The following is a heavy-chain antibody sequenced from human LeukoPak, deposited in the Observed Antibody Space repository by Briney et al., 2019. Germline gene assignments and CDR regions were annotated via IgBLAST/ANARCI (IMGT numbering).Heavy chain of an antibody. Sequence: SETLSLTCTVSSGSISSYYWSWIRQPPGKGLEWIGYTYYSGSSNYNPSLKSRVTMSVDTSKKQFSLRVSSVTAADTAVYYCARTEYYFDHWGQGTLVTVSS. CDR3: ARTEYYFDH. CDR2: TYYSGSS. J-gene: IGHJ4*02. CDR1: SGSISSYY. D-gene: IGHD3-10*01. V-gene: IGHV4-59*01.